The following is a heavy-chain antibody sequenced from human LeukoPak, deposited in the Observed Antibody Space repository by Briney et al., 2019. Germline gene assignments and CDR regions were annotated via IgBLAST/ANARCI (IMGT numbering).Heavy chain of an antibody. CDR1: GYSFTNYW. V-gene: IGHV5-51*01. CDR3: ASLGYSSNWYFEY. D-gene: IGHD6-13*01. Sequence: GESLQISCKGSGYSFTNYWIGWVRQMPGKGLEWMGIIYPGDSDTRYSPSFQGQVTISADNSISTAYLQWSSLKASDTAMYYCASLGYSSNWYFEYWGQGTLVTVSS. J-gene: IGHJ4*02. CDR2: IYPGDSDT.